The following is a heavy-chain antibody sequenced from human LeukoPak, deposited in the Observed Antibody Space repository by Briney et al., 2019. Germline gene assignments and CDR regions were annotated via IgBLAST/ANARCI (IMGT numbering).Heavy chain of an antibody. V-gene: IGHV4-59*08. CDR2: IYYSGST. CDR3: ARRYSSSWYVGFFDP. J-gene: IGHJ5*02. Sequence: PSETLSLTCTVSGASIRNYYWSWIRQSPGKGLEWIGYIYYSGSTNYNPSLESRVAMSVDTSKNQFSLRLSSVTAADTAICYCARRYSSSWYVGFFDPWGQGTLVTVSS. CDR1: GASIRNYY. D-gene: IGHD6-13*01.